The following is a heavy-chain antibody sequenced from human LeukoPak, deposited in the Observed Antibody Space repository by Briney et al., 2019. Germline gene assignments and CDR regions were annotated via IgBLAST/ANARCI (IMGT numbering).Heavy chain of an antibody. CDR2: INSDGSST. CDR1: GFTFSSYW. J-gene: IGHJ6*02. D-gene: IGHD5-24*01. CDR3: ARGGDGYNYGDYYYGMDV. Sequence: GGSLRLSCAASGFTFSSYWMHWVRQAPGKGLVWVSRINSDGSSTSYADSVKGRFTISRDNAKNTLYLQVNSLRAEDTAVYYCARGGDGYNYGDYYYGMDVWGQGTTVTVSS. V-gene: IGHV3-74*01.